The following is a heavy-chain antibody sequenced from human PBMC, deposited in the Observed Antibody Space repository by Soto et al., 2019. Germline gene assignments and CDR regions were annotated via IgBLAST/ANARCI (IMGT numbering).Heavy chain of an antibody. CDR2: IYYSGST. CDR3: ARQSRYRENWFDP. Sequence: SETLSLTCTVSGGSISSGGYYWSWIRQHPGKGLEWIGYIYYSGSTYYNPSLKSRVTISVDTSKNQFSLKLSSVTAADTAVYYCARQSRYRENWFDPWGQGTLVTVSS. J-gene: IGHJ5*02. V-gene: IGHV4-31*03. CDR1: GGSISSGGYY. D-gene: IGHD1-1*01.